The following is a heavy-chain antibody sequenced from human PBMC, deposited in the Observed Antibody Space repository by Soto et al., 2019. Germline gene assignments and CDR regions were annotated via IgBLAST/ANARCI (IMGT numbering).Heavy chain of an antibody. J-gene: IGHJ4*02. V-gene: IGHV3-53*01. CDR2: IYTGGST. CDR1: GFTVSNYY. Sequence: GGSLRLSCAASGFTVSNYYMSWVRQAPGKGLEWVSIIYTGGSTYYADSVKGRFTISRDNSRNTLNLQMDSLRAEDTAVYYYARGSYAGYDWDYWGQGTLVTVSS. CDR3: ARGSYAGYDWDY. D-gene: IGHD5-12*01.